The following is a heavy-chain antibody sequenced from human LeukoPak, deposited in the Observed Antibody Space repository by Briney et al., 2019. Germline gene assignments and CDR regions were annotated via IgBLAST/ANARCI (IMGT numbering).Heavy chain of an antibody. D-gene: IGHD6-13*01. CDR2: IWYDGSIK. Sequence: GGSLRLSCAASGFTFSSYAMSWVRQAPGKGLEWVTVIWYDGSIKNYAVSVKGRFTISRDNSKNTVYLQMDSLRAEDTALYYCARGQQLVKTDWGQGTLVTVSS. CDR1: GFTFSSYA. J-gene: IGHJ4*02. CDR3: ARGQQLVKTD. V-gene: IGHV3-33*08.